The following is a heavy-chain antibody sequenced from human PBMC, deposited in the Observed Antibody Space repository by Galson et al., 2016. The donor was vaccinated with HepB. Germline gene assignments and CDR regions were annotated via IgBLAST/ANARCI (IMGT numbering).Heavy chain of an antibody. CDR2: FSGGNT. Sequence: SLRLSCAASGFSFSSYWMSWVRQAPGKGLEWVSAFSGGNTKYADSVKGRFTISGDNSKNTVYLQMNSLRVEDTAVYYCATRVITMIRGVVDYWGQGSLVTVSS. J-gene: IGHJ4*02. CDR1: GFSFSSYW. CDR3: ATRVITMIRGVVDY. V-gene: IGHV3-23*01. D-gene: IGHD3-10*01.